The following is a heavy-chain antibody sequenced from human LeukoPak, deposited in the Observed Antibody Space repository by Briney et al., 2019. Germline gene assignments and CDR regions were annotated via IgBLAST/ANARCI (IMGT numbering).Heavy chain of an antibody. CDR1: GFTFSNYA. V-gene: IGHV3-23*01. D-gene: IGHD3-22*01. Sequence: GGSLRLSCAVSGFTFSNYALSWVRQAPGKGLEWVSAMSGSGNSTFYADSVKGRFTISKDNSKNTLYLQMNSLRAEDTAVYYCAKGTAGSGYDAFHVWGQGTMVTVSS. CDR2: MSGSGNST. J-gene: IGHJ3*01. CDR3: AKGTAGSGYDAFHV.